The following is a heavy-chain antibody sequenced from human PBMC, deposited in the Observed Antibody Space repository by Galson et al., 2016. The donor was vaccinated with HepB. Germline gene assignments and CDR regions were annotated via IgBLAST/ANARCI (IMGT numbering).Heavy chain of an antibody. J-gene: IGHJ4*02. CDR2: IYSSGVT. V-gene: IGHV4-4*07. D-gene: IGHD3-3*01. CDR3: ARDLERFFDY. Sequence: SETLSLTCTVSGAYISGYYWNWIRQPAGKGLEWIGRIYSSGVTNYNPSLKRRVIMSIDTSRNQFSLKMRSVTAADTAVYYCARDLERFFDYWGLGTLVTVSS. CDR1: GAYISGYY.